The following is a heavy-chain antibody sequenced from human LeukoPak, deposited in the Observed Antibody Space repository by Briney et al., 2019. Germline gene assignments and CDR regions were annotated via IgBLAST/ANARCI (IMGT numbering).Heavy chain of an antibody. J-gene: IGHJ4*02. V-gene: IGHV3-23*01. CDR1: GFTFSSYA. CDR3: AKVLKGSGSYYIRGAFDY. D-gene: IGHD3-10*01. Sequence: GGSLRLSCAASGFTFSSYAMGWVRQAPGKGLEWVSAISDSGGRTYYADSVKGRFTISRDNSKNTLYLQMNSLRAEDTAVYYCAKVLKGSGSYYIRGAFDYWGQGTLVTVSS. CDR2: ISDSGGRT.